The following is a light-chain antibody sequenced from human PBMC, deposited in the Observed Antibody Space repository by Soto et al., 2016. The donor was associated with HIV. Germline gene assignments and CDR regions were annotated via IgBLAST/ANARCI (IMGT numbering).Light chain of an antibody. CDR3: QAWGSSAVV. V-gene: IGLV3-1*01. J-gene: IGLJ3*02. CDR1: KMGDKY. Sequence: SFELTQPPSVSVSPGQTTSITCSGDKMGDKYVCWYQQRPGQSPVLVIHQNVKRPSGIPERFSGSNSGNTATLTISGTQAMDEADCYCQAWGSSAVVFGGGTNLTVL. CDR2: QNV.